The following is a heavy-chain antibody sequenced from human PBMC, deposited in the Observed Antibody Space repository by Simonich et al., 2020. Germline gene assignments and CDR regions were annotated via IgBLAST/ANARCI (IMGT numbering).Heavy chain of an antibody. D-gene: IGHD4-17*01. CDR1: GYTFTGYY. CDR2: INPNSGNT. CDR3: ARIYGDYDY. V-gene: IGHV1-8*02. Sequence: QVQLVQSGAEVKKPGASVKVSCKASGYTFTGYYMHWVRQAPGQGLEWMGRINPNSGNTGYAQKFQGRVTMTRNTSISTAYMELSSLRSEDTAVYYCARIYGDYDYWGQGTLVTVSS. J-gene: IGHJ4*02.